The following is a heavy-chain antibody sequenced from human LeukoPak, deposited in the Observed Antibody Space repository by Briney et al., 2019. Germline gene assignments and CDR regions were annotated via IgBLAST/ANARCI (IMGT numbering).Heavy chain of an antibody. Sequence: PGRSLRLSCAASGFTFDDYAMHWVRQAPGKGLEWVSGISWNSGSIGYADSVKGRFTISRDNAKNSLYLQMNSLRAEDMALYYCAKVKYYGSGSYSPSPFDYWGQGTLVTVSS. CDR3: AKVKYYGSGSYSPSPFDY. CDR2: ISWNSGSI. V-gene: IGHV3-9*03. CDR1: GFTFDDYA. D-gene: IGHD3-10*01. J-gene: IGHJ4*02.